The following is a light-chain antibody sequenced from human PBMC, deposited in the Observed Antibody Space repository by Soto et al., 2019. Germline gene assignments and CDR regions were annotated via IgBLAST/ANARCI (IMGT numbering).Light chain of an antibody. CDR1: QSIRSY. V-gene: IGKV1-39*01. CDR2: AAS. Sequence: DLQMTQSPSSLSASVGDRVSITCRASQSIRSYLNWYQQKPGKAPNLLIYAASSLQSGVPSRFSASGSGTEFTLTITSLQPVDFATYYCQQSHSPPFTFGPGTKVDIK. J-gene: IGKJ3*01. CDR3: QQSHSPPFT.